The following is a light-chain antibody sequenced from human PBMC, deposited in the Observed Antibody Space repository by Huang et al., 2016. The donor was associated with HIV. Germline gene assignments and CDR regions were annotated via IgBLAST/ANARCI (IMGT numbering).Light chain of an antibody. CDR1: QDINRF. CDR2: AVS. J-gene: IGKJ1*01. V-gene: IGKV1-27*01. CDR3: QKYDSAPRT. Sequence: DIQMTQSPSSLSASVGDRVTITCRASQDINRFLAWYQLKPGGAPKLLIHAVSTLQSGVPSRVSGSGSGTDFTLTISGLQPEDVALYFCQKYDSAPRTFGQGTKVEIK.